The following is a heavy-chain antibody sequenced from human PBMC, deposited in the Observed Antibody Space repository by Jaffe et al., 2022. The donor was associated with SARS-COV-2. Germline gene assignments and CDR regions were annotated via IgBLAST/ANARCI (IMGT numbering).Heavy chain of an antibody. CDR3: ARQDYYGSGSPIDY. D-gene: IGHD3-10*01. CDR1: GGSISSSSYY. V-gene: IGHV4-39*01. CDR2: IYYSGST. Sequence: QLQLQESGPGLVKPSETLSLTCTVSGGSISSSSYYWGWIRQPPGKGLEWIGSIYYSGSTYYNPSLKSRVTISVDTSKNQFSLKLSSVTAADTAVYYCARQDYYGSGSPIDYWGQGTLVTVSS. J-gene: IGHJ4*02.